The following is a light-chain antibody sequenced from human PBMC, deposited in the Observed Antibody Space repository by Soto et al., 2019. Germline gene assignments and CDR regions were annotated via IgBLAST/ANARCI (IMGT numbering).Light chain of an antibody. Sequence: QSALTQPASVSGSPGQSITISCTGTRGNVGGYNYVSWYQLNPGKAPKLIIYEVNNRPSGVFNRFSGSKSGNTASLTISGLQAEDEADYYCTSYTSSGPWVFGGGTKLTVL. CDR1: RGNVGGYNY. J-gene: IGLJ3*02. V-gene: IGLV2-14*01. CDR2: EVN. CDR3: TSYTSSGPWV.